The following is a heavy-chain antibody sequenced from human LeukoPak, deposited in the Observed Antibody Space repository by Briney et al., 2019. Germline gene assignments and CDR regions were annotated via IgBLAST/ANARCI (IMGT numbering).Heavy chain of an antibody. CDR3: TTRITVVTPVDY. D-gene: IGHD4-23*01. Sequence: PGGSLRLSCAASGFTFSNAWMSWVRQAPGKGLEWVGRIKSKTDGGTTDYAAPVKGRFTISRDDSKNTLYLQMNSLKTEDTAVYYCTTRITVVTPVDYWGQGTLVTVSS. J-gene: IGHJ4*02. CDR1: GFTFSNAW. CDR2: IKSKTDGGTT. V-gene: IGHV3-15*01.